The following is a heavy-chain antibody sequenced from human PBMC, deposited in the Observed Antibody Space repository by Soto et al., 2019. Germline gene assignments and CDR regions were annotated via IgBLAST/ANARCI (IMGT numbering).Heavy chain of an antibody. J-gene: IGHJ2*01. Sequence: QVQLVESGGGVVQPGRSLRLSCAASGFTLSSHPIHWVRQAPGKGLDWVAMISSDGSKKDYADSVKGRFSISRDDSRNTVYLEMNGLRAEDSSVYHCAKPIFGHWYFDLWGRGTLVTVSS. CDR2: ISSDGSKK. D-gene: IGHD3-3*01. CDR3: AKPIFGHWYFDL. CDR1: GFTLSSHP. V-gene: IGHV3-30*18.